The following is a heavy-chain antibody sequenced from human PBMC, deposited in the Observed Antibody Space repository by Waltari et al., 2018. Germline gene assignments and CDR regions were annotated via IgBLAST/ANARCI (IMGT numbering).Heavy chain of an antibody. CDR2: FDPEDGET. J-gene: IGHJ5*02. Sequence: QVQLVQSGADVKKPGASVKVSCKVSGYTLTDLSMHWVRQAPGKGLEWMGGFDPEDGETIYAQKFQGRVTMTEDTSTDTAYMELSSLRSEDTAVYYCATTTPIFGVGYNWFDPWGQGTLVTVSS. V-gene: IGHV1-24*01. CDR3: ATTTPIFGVGYNWFDP. D-gene: IGHD3-3*01. CDR1: GYTLTDLS.